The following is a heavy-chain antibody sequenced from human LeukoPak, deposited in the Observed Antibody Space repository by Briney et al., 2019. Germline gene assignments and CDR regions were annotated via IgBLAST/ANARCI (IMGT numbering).Heavy chain of an antibody. CDR1: GFTFSSYG. CDR3: ARDSSTYAGPPDY. Sequence: PGGSLRLSCAASGFTFSSYGMHWVRQAPGKGLEWVAVIWYDGSNKYYADSVKGRFTISRDNSKNTLYLQMNSLRAEDTAVYYCARDSSTYAGPPDYWGQGTLVTVSS. V-gene: IGHV3-33*01. CDR2: IWYDGSNK. D-gene: IGHD2-2*01. J-gene: IGHJ4*02.